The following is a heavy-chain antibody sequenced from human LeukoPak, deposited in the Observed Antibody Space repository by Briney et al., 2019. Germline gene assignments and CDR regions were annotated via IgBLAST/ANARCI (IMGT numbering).Heavy chain of an antibody. D-gene: IGHD5-18*01. V-gene: IGHV3-15*01. CDR3: TTVGYTYGLQIYYFDY. J-gene: IGHJ4*02. CDR1: GFIFSNAW. CDR2: IKRKSDGGTT. Sequence: GGSLILSCAASGFIFSNAWMSWVRQAPGKGLEWVGLIKRKSDGGTTDYAAPVEGRFTISRDDSGNTLYLQMNSLKTEDTALCYCTTVGYTYGLQIYYFDYWGLGTLVTVSS.